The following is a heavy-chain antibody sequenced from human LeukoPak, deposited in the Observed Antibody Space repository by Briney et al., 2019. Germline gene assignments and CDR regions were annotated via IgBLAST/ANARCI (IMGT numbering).Heavy chain of an antibody. V-gene: IGHV3-74*01. CDR1: GFTFSSYW. D-gene: IGHD5-24*01. J-gene: IGHJ3*02. CDR2: INSDGSST. Sequence: GGSLRLSCAASGFTFSSYWMHWVRQAPGKGLVWVSRINSDGSSTSYADSVKGRFTISRDNAKNTLYLQMNSLRAEDTAVYYCARVGGYKIPWAFDIWGQGAMVTVSS. CDR3: ARVGGYKIPWAFDI.